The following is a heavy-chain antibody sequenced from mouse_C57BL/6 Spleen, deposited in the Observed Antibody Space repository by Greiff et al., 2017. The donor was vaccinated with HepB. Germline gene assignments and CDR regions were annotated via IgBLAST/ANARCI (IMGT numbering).Heavy chain of an antibody. J-gene: IGHJ2*01. Sequence: VQLKESGPELVKPGASVKISCKASGYSFTGYYMNWVKQSPEKSLEWIGEINPSTGGTTYNQKFKAKATLTVDKSSSTAYMQLKSLTSEDSAVYYCARDGSRGDYFDYWGQGTTLTVSS. D-gene: IGHD1-1*01. CDR3: ARDGSRGDYFDY. CDR2: INPSTGGT. V-gene: IGHV1-42*01. CDR1: GYSFTGYY.